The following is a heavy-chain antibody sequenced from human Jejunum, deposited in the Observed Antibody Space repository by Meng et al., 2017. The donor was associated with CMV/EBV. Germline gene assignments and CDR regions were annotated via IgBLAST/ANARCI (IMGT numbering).Heavy chain of an antibody. CDR1: FTSSH. D-gene: IGHD2-21*02. J-gene: IGHJ6*02. CDR3: ARTSQVAAISYYCYGMDV. CDR2: INPSGGYT. Sequence: FTSSHVHWVRQAPEQGLEWMGIINPSGGYTTYAQKFQGRVTMTRDTYTSTVYMELSSLGSEDTAVYYCARTSQVAAISYYCYGMDVWGQGTTVTVSS. V-gene: IGHV1-46*01.